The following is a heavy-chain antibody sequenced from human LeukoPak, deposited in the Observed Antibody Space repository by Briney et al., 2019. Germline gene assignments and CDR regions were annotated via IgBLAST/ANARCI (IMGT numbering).Heavy chain of an antibody. V-gene: IGHV4-4*02. D-gene: IGHD5-18*01. CDR1: GGSISSSNW. J-gene: IGHJ4*02. CDR3: ARDSYGDDY. CDR2: INHNGST. Sequence: SETLSLTCAVSGGSISSSNWWSWVRQPPGKGLEWIGEINHNGSTNYNPSLKSRVTISVDTSKNQFSLKLSSVTAADTAVYYCARDSYGDDYWGQGTLVTVSS.